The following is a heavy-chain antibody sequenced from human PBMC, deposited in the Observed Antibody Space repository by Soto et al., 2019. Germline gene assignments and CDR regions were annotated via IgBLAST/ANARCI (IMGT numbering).Heavy chain of an antibody. V-gene: IGHV1-2*02. CDR3: ARDPRRSAPPLGGMDV. CDR1: GYTFTGYY. Sequence: ASVKVSCKASGYTFTGYYMHWVRQAPGQGLEWMGWINPNSGGTNYAQKFQGRVTMTRDTSISTAYMELSRLRSDDTAVYYCARDPRRSAPPLGGMDVWGQGTTVTVSS. J-gene: IGHJ6*02. CDR2: INPNSGGT.